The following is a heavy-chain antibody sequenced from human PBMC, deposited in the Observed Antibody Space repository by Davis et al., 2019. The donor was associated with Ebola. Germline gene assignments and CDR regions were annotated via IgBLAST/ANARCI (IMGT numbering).Heavy chain of an antibody. V-gene: IGHV3-7*01. CDR1: GFTFSSYE. CDR2: IKQDGSEK. J-gene: IGHJ5*02. D-gene: IGHD2-2*01. Sequence: GGSLRLSCAASGFTFSSYEMNWVRQAPGKGLEWVANIKQDGSEKYYVDSVKGRFTISRDNAKNSLYLQMNSLRAEDTAVYYCAREDQLLMDLWFDPWGQGTLVTVSS. CDR3: AREDQLLMDLWFDP.